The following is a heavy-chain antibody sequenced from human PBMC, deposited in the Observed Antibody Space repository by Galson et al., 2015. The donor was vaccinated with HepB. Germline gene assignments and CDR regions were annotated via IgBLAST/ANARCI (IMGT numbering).Heavy chain of an antibody. V-gene: IGHV3-15*01. J-gene: IGHJ4*02. CDR1: GFTFSNAW. CDR3: TTVYYDTSGYDY. CDR2: IKSKTAGGTT. D-gene: IGHD3-22*01. Sequence: SLRLSCAASGFTFSNAWMSWVRQAPGRGLEWVGRIKSKTAGGTTDYARPVKGRFILSRDDSKNMLYPQMNSLKIDDAGVYYCTTVYYDTSGYDYWGQGTLVTVSS.